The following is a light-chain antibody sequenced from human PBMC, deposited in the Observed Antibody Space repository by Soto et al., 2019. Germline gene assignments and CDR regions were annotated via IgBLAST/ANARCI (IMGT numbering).Light chain of an antibody. V-gene: IGKV3-15*01. J-gene: IGKJ2*01. CDR3: QQYNNWPLYT. CDR2: GAS. CDR1: QSVSSN. Sequence: EIVMTQSPATLSVSPGERATLSCRASQSVSSNLAWYQQKPGQAPRLLIYGASTRATDIPARFSGSGSGTEFTLTISSLQSEDFAVYYCQQYNNWPLYTFGQGNKLEIK.